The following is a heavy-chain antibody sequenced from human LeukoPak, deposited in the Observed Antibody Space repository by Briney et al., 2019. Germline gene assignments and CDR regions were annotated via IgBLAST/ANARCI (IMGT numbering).Heavy chain of an antibody. V-gene: IGHV3-49*03. J-gene: IGHJ3*02. CDR2: IRTKTYSQTT. CDR3: SRNSGTLTGWPFDI. CDR1: GFIFRDHA. D-gene: IGHD5-12*01. Sequence: GGSLRLSCTAPGFIFRDHAMSWFRQAPGKGLEWVGFIRTKTYSQTTEYAASVKGRFTISRDDSTSIAYLQMNSLKTEDTAVYYCSRNSGTLTGWPFDIWGQGTMVTVSS.